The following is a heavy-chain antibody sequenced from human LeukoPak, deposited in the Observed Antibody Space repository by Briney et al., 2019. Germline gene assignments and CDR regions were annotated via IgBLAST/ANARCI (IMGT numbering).Heavy chain of an antibody. CDR3: ARAPSRSMIVVVITPIDY. Sequence: PSVNVSCKASGYTFTGYYMQWVRQAPGQGLEWMGWIDPNSGGTNYAQKFQGRVTMTRDTSISTAYMVLNRLRSDDTAVYYCARAPSRSMIVVVITPIDYWGQGTLVTVSS. D-gene: IGHD3-22*01. CDR2: IDPNSGGT. J-gene: IGHJ4*02. CDR1: GYTFTGYY. V-gene: IGHV1-2*02.